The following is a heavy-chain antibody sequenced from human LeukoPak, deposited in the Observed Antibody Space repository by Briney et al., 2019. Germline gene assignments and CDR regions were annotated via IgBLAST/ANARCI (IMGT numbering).Heavy chain of an antibody. J-gene: IGHJ3*02. D-gene: IGHD3-22*01. CDR3: TRGLPYYYDSSGYPLDAFDI. Sequence: GGSLRLSCAASGFTFSGSAMRWVRQASGKGLEWVGRIRSKANSYATAYAASVKGRFTISRDDSKNTAYLQMNSLKTEDTAVYYCTRGLPYYYDSSGYPLDAFDIWGQRTMVTVSS. V-gene: IGHV3-73*01. CDR1: GFTFSGSA. CDR2: IRSKANSYAT.